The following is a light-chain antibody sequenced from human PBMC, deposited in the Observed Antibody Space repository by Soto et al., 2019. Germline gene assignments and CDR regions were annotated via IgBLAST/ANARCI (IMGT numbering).Light chain of an antibody. CDR3: QQYKIWPQGA. Sequence: EIVMTHSPATLSVYPGERAPFSCSSSQSVSSHLAWYLQKPGQAPRLLIYGASTGATGIPARFSGSGSGTEFTLTIISLQSEDVAVYYCQQYKIWPQGAFGQGTKVEIK. CDR1: QSVSSH. V-gene: IGKV3-15*01. J-gene: IGKJ1*01. CDR2: GAS.